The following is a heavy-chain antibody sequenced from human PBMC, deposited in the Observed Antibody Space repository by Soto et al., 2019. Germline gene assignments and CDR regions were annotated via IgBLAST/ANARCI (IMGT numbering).Heavy chain of an antibody. Sequence: GGSLRLSCAASGFTFSSYWMSWVRQAPGKGLEWVANIKQDGSEKYYVDSVKGRFTISRDNAKNSLYLQMNSLRAEDTAVYYCARDDKEGYCSGSSCYKAFDIWGQGTMVTVSS. CDR2: IKQDGSEK. CDR3: ARDDKEGYCSGSSCYKAFDI. D-gene: IGHD2-2*02. J-gene: IGHJ3*02. V-gene: IGHV3-7*01. CDR1: GFTFSSYW.